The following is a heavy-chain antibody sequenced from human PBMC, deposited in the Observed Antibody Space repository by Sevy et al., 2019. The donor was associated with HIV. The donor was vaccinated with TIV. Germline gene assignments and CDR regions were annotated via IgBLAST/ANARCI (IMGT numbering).Heavy chain of an antibody. V-gene: IGHV3-7*01. CDR3: VRAIAADGSF. CDR2: IKQDGSVK. D-gene: IGHD6-13*01. J-gene: IGHJ4*02. Sequence: GGSLRLSCVASGFTLNSYWMSWVRQTPGKGLEWVANIKQDGSVKYYVNSVKGRFTISRDNARNLLYLQMNSLRVEDTALYYCVRAIAADGSFWGQGTLVTVSS. CDR1: GFTLNSYW.